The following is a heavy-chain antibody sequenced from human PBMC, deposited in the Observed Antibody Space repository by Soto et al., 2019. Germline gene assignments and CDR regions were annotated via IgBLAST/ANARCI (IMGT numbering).Heavy chain of an antibody. Sequence: QVQLVESGGGVVQPGRSLRLSCTASGFTFSTYDMHWVRQAPGKGLEWVTVIWYDGSNKYYADSVKGRFTISRDNSKNTLYLQMNSLRADDTAVYYCARGGGSGSSFVGYYYYTLDVWGQGTTVTVSS. V-gene: IGHV3-33*01. CDR2: IWYDGSNK. D-gene: IGHD1-26*01. CDR1: GFTFSTYD. J-gene: IGHJ6*02. CDR3: ARGGGSGSSFVGYYYYTLDV.